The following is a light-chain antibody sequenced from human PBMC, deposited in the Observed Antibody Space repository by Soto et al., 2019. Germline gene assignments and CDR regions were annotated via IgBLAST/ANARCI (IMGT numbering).Light chain of an antibody. CDR3: QQYGSSPQT. Sequence: EIVTTQSPATLSVSPGERVTFSCMASESVSSNLAWYQHKPGQAPRLLISGASTGATGIPARFSGSGSGTEFTLTINRLEPEDFAVYYCQQYGSSPQTFGQGTKVDIK. V-gene: IGKV3-15*01. CDR2: GAS. J-gene: IGKJ1*01. CDR1: ESVSSN.